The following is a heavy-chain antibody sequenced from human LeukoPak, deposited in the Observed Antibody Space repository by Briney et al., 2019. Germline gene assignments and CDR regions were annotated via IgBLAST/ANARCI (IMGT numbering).Heavy chain of an antibody. V-gene: IGHV3-53*01. CDR1: GFTVSSNS. Sequence: PGGSLRLSCAASGFTVSSNSMSWVRQAPGKGLEWVSIIYSGGSTYYADSVKGRFTISRDNSKNTLYLQMNSLGAEHTAVYYCARGISGDALDFWGQGTMVTVSS. CDR2: IYSGGST. CDR3: ARGISGDALDF. D-gene: IGHD1-26*01. J-gene: IGHJ3*01.